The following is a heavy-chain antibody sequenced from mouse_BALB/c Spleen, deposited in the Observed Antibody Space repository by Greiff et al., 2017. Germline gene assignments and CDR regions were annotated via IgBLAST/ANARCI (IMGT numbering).Heavy chain of an antibody. CDR1: GYTFTSYT. CDR3: AREGGNFDYFDY. Sequence: VQLQQSGAELARPGASVKMSCKASGYTFTSYTMHWVKQRPGQGLEWIGYINPSSGYTNYNQKFKDKATLTADKSSSTAYMQLSSLTSEDSAVYYCAREGGNFDYFDYWGQGTTLTVSS. D-gene: IGHD2-1*01. V-gene: IGHV1-4*01. J-gene: IGHJ2*01. CDR2: INPSSGYT.